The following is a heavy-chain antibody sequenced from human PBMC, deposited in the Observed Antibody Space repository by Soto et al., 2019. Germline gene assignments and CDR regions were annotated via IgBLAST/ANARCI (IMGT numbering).Heavy chain of an antibody. Sequence: LRLSCAASGFTFSSYSMNWVRQAPGKGLEWVSSISSSSSYIYYADSVKGRFTISRDNAKNSLYLQMNSLRAEDTAVYYCARGDYFSAGSDYWGQGTLVTVSS. J-gene: IGHJ4*02. CDR2: ISSSSSYI. CDR1: GFTFSSYS. V-gene: IGHV3-21*01. D-gene: IGHD4-17*01. CDR3: ARGDYFSAGSDY.